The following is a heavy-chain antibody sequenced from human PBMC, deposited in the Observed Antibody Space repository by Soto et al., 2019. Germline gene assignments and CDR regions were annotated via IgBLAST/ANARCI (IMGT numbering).Heavy chain of an antibody. J-gene: IGHJ4*01. Sequence: QVQLVQSGAEVKEPGSSVKVSCKASGGGNLRDYRTTWVRRAPGQGLEWMGGIIPKLGSANYAQNFQGRVTITADETTNTVYMELRSLRSDDTAVYYCARGGDVYNCGAVYWGQATPVTVSS. CDR2: IIPKLGSA. V-gene: IGHV1-69*01. CDR3: ARGGDVYNCGAVY. D-gene: IGHD3-10*01. CDR1: GGGNLRDYR.